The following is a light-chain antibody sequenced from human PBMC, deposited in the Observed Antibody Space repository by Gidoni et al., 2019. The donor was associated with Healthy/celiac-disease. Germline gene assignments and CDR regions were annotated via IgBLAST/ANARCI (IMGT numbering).Light chain of an antibody. CDR3: QQYDNPPFT. V-gene: IGKV1-33*01. Sequence: IQLTQSPSSLSASVGDRVTLTCQASQDIRNYLNWYQQKPGKAPKLLIYDASNLETGVPSRFSGSGSGTDFTFTISSLQPEDIATYYCQQYDNPPFTFGPGTKVDIK. CDR2: DAS. CDR1: QDIRNY. J-gene: IGKJ3*01.